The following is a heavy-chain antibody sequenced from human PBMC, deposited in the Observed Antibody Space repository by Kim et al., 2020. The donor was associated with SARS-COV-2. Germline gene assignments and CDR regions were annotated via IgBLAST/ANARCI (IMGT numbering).Heavy chain of an antibody. J-gene: IGHJ4*02. D-gene: IGHD3-10*01. Sequence: SETLSLTCTVSGGSISSYYWSWIRQPPGKGLEWIGYIYYSGSTNYNPSLKSRVTISVDTSKNQFSLKLSSVTAADTAVYYCARGFGFGELLPRFDYWGQGTLVTVSS. CDR3: ARGFGFGELLPRFDY. V-gene: IGHV4-59*01. CDR2: IYYSGST. CDR1: GGSISSYY.